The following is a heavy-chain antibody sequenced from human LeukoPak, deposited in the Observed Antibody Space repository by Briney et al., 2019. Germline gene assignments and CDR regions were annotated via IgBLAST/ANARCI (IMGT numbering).Heavy chain of an antibody. V-gene: IGHV5-51*01. CDR3: ARPAGTVWSGIYFDY. J-gene: IGHJ4*02. CDR2: IYPGDSDT. CDR1: GYSFTSYW. Sequence: GESLKISCKGSGYSFTSYWIGWVRQMPGKGLEWMGIIYPGDSDTRYSPSFQGQVTFSVDKSISTAYLQWSSLKASDTAMYYCARPAGTVWSGIYFDYWGQGTLVTVSS. D-gene: IGHD3-10*01.